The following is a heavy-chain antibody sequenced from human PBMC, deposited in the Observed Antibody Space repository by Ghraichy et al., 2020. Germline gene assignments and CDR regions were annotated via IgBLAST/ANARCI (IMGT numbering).Heavy chain of an antibody. CDR3: ARASDLKHSSSWYSVSEYVQH. J-gene: IGHJ1*01. CDR1: GFTFSSYW. D-gene: IGHD6-13*01. Sequence: GGSLRLSCAASGFTFSSYWMSWVRQAPGKGLEWVANIKQDGSEKYYVDSVKGRFTISRDNAKNSLYLQMNSLRAEDTAVYYCARASDLKHSSSWYSVSEYVQHWGQGTLVTVSS. CDR2: IKQDGSEK. V-gene: IGHV3-7*03.